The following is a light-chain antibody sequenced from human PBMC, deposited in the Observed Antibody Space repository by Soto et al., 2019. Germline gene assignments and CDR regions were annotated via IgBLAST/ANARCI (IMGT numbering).Light chain of an antibody. CDR1: QSVSSSY. J-gene: IGKJ4*01. CDR3: QQYGSSPLT. V-gene: IGKV3-20*01. CDR2: GAS. Sequence: EIVLTQSPGSLSLSPGERATLSCRASQSVSSSYLAWYQQKPGQAPRLLIYGASSRATGIPDRFSGSGSGTDFTLTISRLEPEDFAVYDCQQYGSSPLTFGGGTKVDIK.